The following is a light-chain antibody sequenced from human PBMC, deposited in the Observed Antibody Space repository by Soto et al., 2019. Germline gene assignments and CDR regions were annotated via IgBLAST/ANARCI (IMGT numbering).Light chain of an antibody. Sequence: EIVMTQSPDSLAVSLGERAASHRKSSQIVLYSAKNKNFLTWYQQKPGQPPKLLIYWASNRESGVPARLSGSASGTDFTLTISRMKPDDFATYYCQQYNTYSTFGHGTRLEIK. CDR1: QIVLYSAKNKNF. V-gene: IGKV4-1*01. CDR3: QQYNTYST. J-gene: IGKJ5*01. CDR2: WAS.